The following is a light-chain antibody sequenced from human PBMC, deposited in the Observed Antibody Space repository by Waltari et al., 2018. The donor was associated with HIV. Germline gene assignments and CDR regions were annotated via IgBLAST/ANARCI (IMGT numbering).Light chain of an antibody. Sequence: QSALTQPASVSGSPGQSITISCTGTSSDVGGYNYVSWYQQNPGKAPKFMIYEVSNRPSGVSIRFSGSKSGNTASLTSARLQTEDEADYYCSSYTTSSTGVFGTGTKVTVL. V-gene: IGLV2-14*01. J-gene: IGLJ1*01. CDR1: SSDVGGYNY. CDR3: SSYTTSSTGV. CDR2: EVS.